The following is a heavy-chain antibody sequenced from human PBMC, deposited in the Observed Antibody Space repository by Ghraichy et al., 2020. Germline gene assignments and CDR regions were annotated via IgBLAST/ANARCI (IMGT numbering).Heavy chain of an antibody. Sequence: VSAISGSGGSTYYADSVKGRFTISRDNSKNTLYLQMNSLRAEDTAVYYCVKEADTAMVAFPVDYWGHVFLVT. CDR2: ISGSGGST. J-gene: IGHJ4*01. D-gene: IGHD5-18*01. V-gene: IGHV3-23*01. CDR3: VKEADTAMVAFPVDY.